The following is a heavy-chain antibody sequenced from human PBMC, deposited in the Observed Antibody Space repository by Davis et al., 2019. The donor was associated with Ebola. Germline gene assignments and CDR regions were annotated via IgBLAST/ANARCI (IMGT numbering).Heavy chain of an antibody. V-gene: IGHV4-59*01. CDR3: ARRKGSYYDYYYYGMDV. CDR2: IYYSGST. Sequence: SETLSLTCTVPGGSISSYYWSWIRQPPGKGLEWLGYIYYSGSTNYNPSLKSRVTISVDTSKNQFSLKLSSVTAADTAVYYCARRKGSYYDYYYYGMDVWGQGTTVTVSS. D-gene: IGHD3-10*01. CDR1: GGSISSYY. J-gene: IGHJ6*02.